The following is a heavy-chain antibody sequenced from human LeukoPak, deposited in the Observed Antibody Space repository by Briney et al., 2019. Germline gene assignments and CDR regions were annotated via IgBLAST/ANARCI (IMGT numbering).Heavy chain of an antibody. CDR1: GFTFSSYA. CDR3: ARDSYGDYGYYFDY. CDR2: ISYDGSNK. J-gene: IGHJ4*02. V-gene: IGHV3-30*04. D-gene: IGHD4-17*01. Sequence: GGSLRLSCAASGFTFSSYAMHWVRQAPGKGLEWVAVISYDGSNKYYADSVKGRFTISRDNSKNTLYLQMNSLRAEDTAVYYCARDSYGDYGYYFDYWGQGTLVTVSS.